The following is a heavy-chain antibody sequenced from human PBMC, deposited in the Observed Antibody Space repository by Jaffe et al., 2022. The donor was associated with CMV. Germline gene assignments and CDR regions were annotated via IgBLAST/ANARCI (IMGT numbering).Heavy chain of an antibody. J-gene: IGHJ4*02. CDR3: ARDEVHGDYLGYFEY. CDR2: ISYDGSDK. D-gene: IGHD4-17*01. CDR1: GFTFSTYG. Sequence: QVQLVESGGGAVQPGRSLRLSCAASGFTFSTYGIHWVRQAPGKGLEWVAFISYDGSDKYYADSVKGRFTISRDNSKNTLYLQMNSLRVQDTAVYYCARDEVHGDYLGYFEYWGQGTLVTVSP. V-gene: IGHV3-30*19.